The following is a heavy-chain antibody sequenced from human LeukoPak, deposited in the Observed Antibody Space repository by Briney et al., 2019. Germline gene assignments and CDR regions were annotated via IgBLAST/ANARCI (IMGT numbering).Heavy chain of an antibody. J-gene: IGHJ4*02. Sequence: ASVKVSCKASGYTFTSYYMHWVRQAPGQGLEWMGIINPSGGSTSYAQKFQGRVTMTRDTSTSTVYMELSSLRSEDTAVYYCARAWRDGYKYGYYFDCWGQGTLVTVSS. CDR1: GYTFTSYY. V-gene: IGHV1-46*01. CDR2: INPSGGST. CDR3: ARAWRDGYKYGYYFDC. D-gene: IGHD5-24*01.